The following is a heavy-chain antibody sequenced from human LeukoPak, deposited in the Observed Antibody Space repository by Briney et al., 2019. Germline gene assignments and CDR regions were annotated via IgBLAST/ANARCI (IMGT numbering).Heavy chain of an antibody. CDR3: AREGGSGYDRTPLWYFDL. D-gene: IGHD5-12*01. J-gene: IGHJ2*01. CDR1: GGSISSYY. Sequence: SETLSLTCTVSGGSISSYYWSWIRQPPGKGLEWIGYIYYSGSTNYNPSLKSRVTISVDTSKNQFSLKLSSVTAADTAVYYCAREGGSGYDRTPLWYFDLWGRGTLVTVSS. CDR2: IYYSGST. V-gene: IGHV4-59*01.